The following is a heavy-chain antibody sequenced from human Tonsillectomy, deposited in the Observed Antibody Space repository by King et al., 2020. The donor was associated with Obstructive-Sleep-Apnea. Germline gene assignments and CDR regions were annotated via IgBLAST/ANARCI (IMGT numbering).Heavy chain of an antibody. J-gene: IGHJ4*02. CDR3: ASVTPFRYFAWTPYDY. CDR1: GFTFSDHY. D-gene: IGHD3-9*01. V-gene: IGHV3-72*01. CDR2: TRNKANSYTT. Sequence: VQLVESGGGLVQPGGSLRLSCAASGFTFSDHYMDWVRQAPGKGLEWVGRTRNKANSYTTEYAASVKGRFTISRDDSKNSLYLQMNSLKTEDTALYYCASVTPFRYFAWTPYDYSGQGTLFTVSS.